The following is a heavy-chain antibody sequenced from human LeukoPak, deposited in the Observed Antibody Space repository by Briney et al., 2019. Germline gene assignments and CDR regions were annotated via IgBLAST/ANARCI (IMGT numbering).Heavy chain of an antibody. D-gene: IGHD1-26*01. J-gene: IGHJ4*02. CDR1: GGSFSGYY. V-gene: IGHV4-34*01. Sequence: SETLSLTCAVYGGSFSGYYWSWIRQPPGKGLEWIGEINHSGSTNYNPSLKSRVTISVDTSKNQFSLKLSSVTAADTAFYYCARQTIVGATPDYWGQGTLVTVSS. CDR2: INHSGST. CDR3: ARQTIVGATPDY.